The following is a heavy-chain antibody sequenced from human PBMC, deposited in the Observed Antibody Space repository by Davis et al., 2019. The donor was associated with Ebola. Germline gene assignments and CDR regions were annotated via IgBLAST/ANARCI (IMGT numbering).Heavy chain of an antibody. Sequence: AASVKVSCKASGLTFSSSAMQWVRQARGQRLEWIGLIVLGSGNTNYAQKFQGRVTITRDMSTSTSYLDLSNLTFEDTAVYFCAASAGTVGKFDYWGQGTLVTVSS. CDR1: GLTFSSSA. V-gene: IGHV1-58*02. CDR2: IVLGSGNT. D-gene: IGHD1-14*01. J-gene: IGHJ4*01. CDR3: AASAGTVGKFDY.